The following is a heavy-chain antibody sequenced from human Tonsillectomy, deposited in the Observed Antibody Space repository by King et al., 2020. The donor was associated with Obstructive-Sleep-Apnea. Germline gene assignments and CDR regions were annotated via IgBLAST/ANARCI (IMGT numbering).Heavy chain of an antibody. CDR1: GFTFDDYT. V-gene: IGHV3-43*01. CDR2: INWDGGST. CDR3: AKGANYYGSGSFLLNAFDI. D-gene: IGHD3-10*01. J-gene: IGHJ3*02. Sequence: VQLVESGGIVVQPGGSLRLSCAASGFTFDDYTMHLVRQAPGKGLEWVSLINWDGGSTYYADSVKGRFTISREKSKNSLYLQMNSLRTEDTALYYCAKGANYYGSGSFLLNAFDIWGQGTVVTVSS.